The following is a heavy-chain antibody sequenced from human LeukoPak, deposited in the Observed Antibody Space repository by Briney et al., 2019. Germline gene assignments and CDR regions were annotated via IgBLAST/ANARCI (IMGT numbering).Heavy chain of an antibody. D-gene: IGHD6-13*01. V-gene: IGHV5-51*01. CDR1: GYTFTDYW. Sequence: GESLKISCKGSGYTFTDYWIGWVRQMPGRGLESMGLIYPGDSDTRYSPSFQGQVTISADKSITTAYLHWSSLKASDTAMYYCARREGYSSSRGYFDYWGQGTLVTVSS. CDR2: IYPGDSDT. J-gene: IGHJ4*02. CDR3: ARREGYSSSRGYFDY.